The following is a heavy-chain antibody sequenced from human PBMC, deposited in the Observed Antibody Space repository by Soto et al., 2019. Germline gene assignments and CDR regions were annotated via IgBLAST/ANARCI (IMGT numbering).Heavy chain of an antibody. V-gene: IGHV4-34*01. CDR1: GGSFSGYY. J-gene: IGHJ4*02. CDR3: ARGRTIFGVVRLDY. CDR2: INHSGST. D-gene: IGHD3-3*01. Sequence: SETLSLTCAVYGGSFSGYYWSWIRQPPGKGLEWIGEINHSGSTNYNPSLKSRVTISVDTSKNQFSLKLSSVTAADTAVYYCARGRTIFGVVRLDYWGQGTLVTVSS.